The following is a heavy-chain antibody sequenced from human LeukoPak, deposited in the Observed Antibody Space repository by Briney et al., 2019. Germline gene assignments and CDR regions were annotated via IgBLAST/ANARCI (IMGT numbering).Heavy chain of an antibody. J-gene: IGHJ4*02. CDR1: GFTFSNYW. CDR2: ISFDGSIT. V-gene: IGHV3-74*01. Sequence: GGSLRLSCAASGFTFSNYWMHWVRQVPGKGLVWVSRISFDGSITTYADSVKGRFTISRDNAKNTLYLQMNSLRAEDTAVYYCVSDIRDWGQGTLVTVSS. CDR3: VSDIRD.